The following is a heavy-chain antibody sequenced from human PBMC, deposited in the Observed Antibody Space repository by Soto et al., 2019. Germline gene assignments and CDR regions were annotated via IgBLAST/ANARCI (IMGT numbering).Heavy chain of an antibody. D-gene: IGHD2-8*01. CDR2: IYYSGTT. CDR3: ARRALPQCINGVCYKDGFWDY. V-gene: IGHV4-31*03. Sequence: SETLSLTCTVSGGSVSSGGYYWSWIRQHPGTGLEWIGYIYYSGTTYFNPSLKSRASISLDTSKNEFSLKLASVTAADTAVYYCARRALPQCINGVCYKDGFWDYWGQGALVTVSS. J-gene: IGHJ4*02. CDR1: GGSVSSGGYY.